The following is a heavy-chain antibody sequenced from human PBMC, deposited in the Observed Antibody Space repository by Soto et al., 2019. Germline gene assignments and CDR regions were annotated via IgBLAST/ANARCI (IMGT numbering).Heavy chain of an antibody. CDR2: LYASGST. CDR3: SRQARYDIDSSNNCYDP. J-gene: IGHJ5*02. CDR1: GGSISSGGYS. D-gene: IGHD3-22*01. V-gene: IGHV4-61*03. Sequence: PSETLSLTCAVSGGSISSGGYSWSWVRQPPGKGLEWIGQLYASGSTTTNPSLRSRVTMSLDTSHNHFSLRLKSVTAADTAVYFCSRQARYDIDSSNNCYDPWGQGTLVTVSS.